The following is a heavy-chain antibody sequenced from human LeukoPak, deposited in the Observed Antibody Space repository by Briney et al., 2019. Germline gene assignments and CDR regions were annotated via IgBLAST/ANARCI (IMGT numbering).Heavy chain of an antibody. V-gene: IGHV3-30*18. J-gene: IGHJ4*02. CDR1: GFTFSSFG. CDR2: ISYDGSNK. D-gene: IGHD6-19*01. Sequence: PGGSLRLSCAASGFTFSSFGMHWVRQAPGKGLEWVAVISYDGSNKYYADSVKGRFTISRDNSKNTLYLQMNSLRAEDTAVYYCAKRRSVDSSGWYYFDYWGQGTLVTVSS. CDR3: AKRRSVDSSGWYYFDY.